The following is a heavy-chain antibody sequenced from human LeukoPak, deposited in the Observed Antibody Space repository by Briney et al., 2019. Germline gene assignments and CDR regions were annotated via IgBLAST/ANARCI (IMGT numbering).Heavy chain of an antibody. V-gene: IGHV3-23*01. J-gene: IGHJ6*02. D-gene: IGHD3-10*01. CDR1: GFTFSSYA. CDR2: ISGSGGST. Sequence: RGSLRLSCAASGFTFSSYAMSWVRQAPGKGLEWVSAISGSGGSTYYADSVKGRFTISRDNSKNTLYLQMNSLRAEDTAVYYCAKDKAPLWFGEYYGMDVWGQGTTVTVSS. CDR3: AKDKAPLWFGEYYGMDV.